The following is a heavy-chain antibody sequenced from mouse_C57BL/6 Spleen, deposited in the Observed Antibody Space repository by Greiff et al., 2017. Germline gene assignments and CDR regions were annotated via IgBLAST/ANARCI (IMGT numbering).Heavy chain of an antibody. CDR3: ARSGDYYDSSPFDY. D-gene: IGHD1-1*01. Sequence: QVQLKQPGAELVKPGASVQVSCKASGYTFTSYWMHWVKQRPGQGLEWIGRIHPSDSDTNYNQKFKGKATLTVDKSSSTAYMQLSSLTSADSAVYYCARSGDYYDSSPFDYWGQGTTLPVSS. V-gene: IGHV1-74*01. CDR1: GYTFTSYW. J-gene: IGHJ2*01. CDR2: IHPSDSDT.